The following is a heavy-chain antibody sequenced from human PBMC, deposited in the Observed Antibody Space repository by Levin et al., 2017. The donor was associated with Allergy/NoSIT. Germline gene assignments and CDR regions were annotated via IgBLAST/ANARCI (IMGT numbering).Heavy chain of an antibody. CDR3: ARIWGSPDY. V-gene: IGHV1-18*03. CDR2: ISTHNDKT. CDR1: GYTFTTYG. J-gene: IGHJ4*02. D-gene: IGHD3-10*01. Sequence: GESLKISCKTSGYTFTTYGINWLRQAPGQGLEWMGWISTHNDKTEYAEKFQGRVTMTTDTSTSTAYMEVRSLRSDDMAVYYCARIWGSPDYWGQGTLVTVSS.